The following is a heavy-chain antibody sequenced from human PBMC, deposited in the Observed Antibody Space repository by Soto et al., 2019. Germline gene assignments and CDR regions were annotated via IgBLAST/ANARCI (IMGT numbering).Heavy chain of an antibody. CDR2: INPSEGST. V-gene: IGHV1-46*01. Sequence: QVQLVQSGAEVKNPGGSVKVSCKASGYTFSLDYMYWVRQAPGQGLEWMGIINPSEGSTNYAQKFQGRVTMTRDTSTNTVYMELRSRRSEDTAVYYCARGEPGTFVFEHWGQGTLVTVSS. D-gene: IGHD1-7*01. CDR1: GYTFSLDY. CDR3: ARGEPGTFVFEH. J-gene: IGHJ4*02.